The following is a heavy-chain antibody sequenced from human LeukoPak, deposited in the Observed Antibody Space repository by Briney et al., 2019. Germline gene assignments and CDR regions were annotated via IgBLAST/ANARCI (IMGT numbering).Heavy chain of an antibody. CDR2: INPNSGGT. CDR1: GYTFTSYG. V-gene: IGHV1-2*02. J-gene: IGHJ4*02. Sequence: ASVKVSCKASGYTFTSYGISWVRQAPGQGLEWMGWINPNSGGTNYAQKFQGRVTMTRDTSISTAYMELSRLRSDDTAVYYCAREVAAAGHDYWGQGTLVTVSS. CDR3: AREVAAAGHDY. D-gene: IGHD6-13*01.